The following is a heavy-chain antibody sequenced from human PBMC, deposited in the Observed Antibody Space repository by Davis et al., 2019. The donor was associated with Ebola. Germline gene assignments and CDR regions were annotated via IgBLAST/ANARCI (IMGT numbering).Heavy chain of an antibody. D-gene: IGHD4-17*01. J-gene: IGHJ4*02. V-gene: IGHV3-33*01. CDR3: ARQIYGDSDFDY. CDR2: IWYDGSNK. Sequence: GESLKISCAASGFTFSSYGMHWVRQAPGKGLEWVAVIWYDGSNKYYADSVKGRFTISRDNSKNTLYLQMNSLRAEDTAVYYCARQIYGDSDFDYWGQGTLVTVSS. CDR1: GFTFSSYG.